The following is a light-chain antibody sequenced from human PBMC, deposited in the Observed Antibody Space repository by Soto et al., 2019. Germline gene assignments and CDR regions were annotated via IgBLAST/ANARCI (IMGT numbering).Light chain of an antibody. V-gene: IGLV2-14*03. Sequence: QSVLTQPASVSGSPGQSITISCTGTSSDIGGYNYVSWYRHHPGKAPKLMIYDVTNRPSGVSNRFSGSKSGNTASLTISGLQAEDEADYYCSSYTISSTLGVFGGGTKLTVL. J-gene: IGLJ3*02. CDR2: DVT. CDR3: SSYTISSTLGV. CDR1: SSDIGGYNY.